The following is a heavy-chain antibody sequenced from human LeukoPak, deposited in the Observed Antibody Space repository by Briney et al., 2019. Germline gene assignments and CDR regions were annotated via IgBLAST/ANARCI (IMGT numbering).Heavy chain of an antibody. V-gene: IGHV4-30-4*07. CDR3: ARSQFYGSGSYQGRWFDP. D-gene: IGHD3-10*01. CDR1: GGSISSGDYS. J-gene: IGHJ5*02. CDR2: IYYSGST. Sequence: PSQTLSLTCAVSGGSISSGDYSWSRIRQPPGAGLEWIGNIYYSGSTYYNPSLKSRVNISVDTSKNQFSLKLTSVPAADTAVYYCARSQFYGSGSYQGRWFDPWGQGTLVTVSS.